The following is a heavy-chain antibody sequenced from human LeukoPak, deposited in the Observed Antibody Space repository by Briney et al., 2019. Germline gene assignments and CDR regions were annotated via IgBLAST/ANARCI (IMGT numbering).Heavy chain of an antibody. J-gene: IGHJ4*02. CDR3: ARGSTSDWPLDH. D-gene: IGHD2-2*01. CDR1: GYTLSDYA. V-gene: IGHV1-3*01. CDR2: IDAGNGNT. Sequence: ASVKVSCKASGYTLSDYAIHWVRQAPGQRLEWVGWIDAGNGNTRYSQKFQGRVTITRDTSTNTAYIELRSLRSEDTAMYYCARGSTSDWPLDHWGQETLLTISS.